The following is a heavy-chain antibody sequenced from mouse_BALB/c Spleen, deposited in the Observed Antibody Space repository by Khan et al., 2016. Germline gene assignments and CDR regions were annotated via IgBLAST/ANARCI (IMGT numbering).Heavy chain of an antibody. D-gene: IGHD1-1*01. J-gene: IGHJ3*01. CDR1: GFDFSRYW. V-gene: IGHV4-1*02. CDR3: ARAGYYGYLAY. Sequence: EVQLLESGGGLVQPGGSPRLSCAASGFDFSRYWMSWVRQAPGKGLEWIGEINPDSSTINYTPSLKHKFIISRDNAKNTLYLQMSKVRSEDTALYYCARAGYYGYLAYWGQGTLVTVSA. CDR2: INPDSSTI.